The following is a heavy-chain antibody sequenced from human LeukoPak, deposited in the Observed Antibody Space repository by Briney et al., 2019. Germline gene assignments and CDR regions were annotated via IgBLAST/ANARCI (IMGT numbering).Heavy chain of an antibody. CDR2: IYYSGST. CDR3: ASQYCSSTSCSDWFDP. D-gene: IGHD2-2*01. Sequence: SETLSLTCTVSGGSISSYYWSWVRQPPGKGLEWLGYIYYSGSTNYNPSLKSRVTISVDTSKNQFSLKLSSVTAADTAVYYCASQYCSSTSCSDWFDPWGQGTLVTVSS. V-gene: IGHV4-59*01. J-gene: IGHJ5*02. CDR1: GGSISSYY.